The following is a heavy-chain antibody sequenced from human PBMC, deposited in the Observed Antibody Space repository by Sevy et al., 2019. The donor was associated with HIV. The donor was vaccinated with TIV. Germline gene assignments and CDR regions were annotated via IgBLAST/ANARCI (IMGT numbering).Heavy chain of an antibody. Sequence: GGSLRLSCAASGFTFEDYALHWVRQVPGKGLEWVSGISWNGGRIGYADSVKGRFTISRDNAKNSLYLQMNSLRAEDTAFYYCAKDSYYDSNGYFDAWGQGTLVTVSS. CDR2: ISWNGGRI. CDR1: GFTFEDYA. CDR3: AKDSYYDSNGYFDA. V-gene: IGHV3-9*01. J-gene: IGHJ4*02. D-gene: IGHD3-22*01.